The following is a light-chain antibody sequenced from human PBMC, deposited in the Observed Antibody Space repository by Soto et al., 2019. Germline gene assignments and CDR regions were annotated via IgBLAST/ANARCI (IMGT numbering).Light chain of an antibody. J-gene: IGKJ4*01. V-gene: IGKV3-11*01. Sequence: ETVLTQSPVTLSLSPGERATRSCRASQSVGNYLAWYQQKPCQAPRLLIYAASNRATGIPARFSGSGSGTDFTLTISSLEHEDFAVYYCQQRSNWHRLTFGGGTKVDIK. CDR2: AAS. CDR1: QSVGNY. CDR3: QQRSNWHRLT.